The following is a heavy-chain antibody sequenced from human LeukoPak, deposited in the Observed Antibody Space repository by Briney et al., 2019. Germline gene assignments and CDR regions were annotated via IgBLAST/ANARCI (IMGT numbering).Heavy chain of an antibody. CDR1: GFTFSSYE. CDR2: ISSSGSTI. V-gene: IGHV3-48*03. D-gene: IGHD3-22*01. CDR3: ASGSYYYDSSGYYYAY. J-gene: IGHJ4*02. Sequence: GGSLRLSCAASGFTFSSYEMIWVRQAPGKGLEWVSYISSSGSTIYYADSVKGRFTISRDNAKNSLYLQMNSLRAEDTAVYYCASGSYYYDSSGYYYAYWGQGTLVTVSS.